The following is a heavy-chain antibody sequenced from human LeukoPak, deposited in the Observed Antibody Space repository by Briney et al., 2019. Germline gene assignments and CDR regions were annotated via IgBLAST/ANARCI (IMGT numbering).Heavy chain of an antibody. V-gene: IGHV4-4*07. CDR1: GGSISSYY. D-gene: IGHD6-6*01. CDR3: ARGGIAARIGPYYMDV. J-gene: IGHJ6*03. Sequence: SETLSLTCTVSGGSISSYYWSWIRQPAGKGMDWIGRIYTSGSTNYNPSLKSRVTMSVDTSKNQFSLKLSSVTAADTAVYYCARGGIAARIGPYYMDVWGKGTTVTVSS. CDR2: IYTSGST.